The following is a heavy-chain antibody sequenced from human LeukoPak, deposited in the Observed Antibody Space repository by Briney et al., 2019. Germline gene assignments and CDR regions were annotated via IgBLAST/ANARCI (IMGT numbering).Heavy chain of an antibody. J-gene: IGHJ4*02. CDR3: ARDLGSSWFEPLDY. V-gene: IGHV4-4*02. CDR1: GGSISSRAW. D-gene: IGHD6-13*01. Sequence: SETLSLTCAVSGGSISSRAWWSWVRQPPGKGLEWIGEVYHSGSTNYNSFLKSRVTISVDKSKNQFSLKLTSATAADTAVYYCARDLGSSWFEPLDYWGQGILVIVSS. CDR2: VYHSGST.